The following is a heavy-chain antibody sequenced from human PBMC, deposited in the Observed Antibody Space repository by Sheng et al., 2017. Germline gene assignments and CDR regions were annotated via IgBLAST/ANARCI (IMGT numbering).Heavy chain of an antibody. V-gene: IGHV3-23*01. J-gene: IGHJ4*02. D-gene: IGHD2-21*01. CDR1: GLTFSSYA. Sequence: EVELLESGGGLVQPGGSLRLSCAVSGLTFSSYAMNWVRQTPGKGLEWVSAISETGGNTHYADSVKGRFTISRDNSKSTLYLQMNNLRADDTAVYYCAKQYVDYWGQGTLVTV. CDR3: AKQYVDY. CDR2: ISETGGNT.